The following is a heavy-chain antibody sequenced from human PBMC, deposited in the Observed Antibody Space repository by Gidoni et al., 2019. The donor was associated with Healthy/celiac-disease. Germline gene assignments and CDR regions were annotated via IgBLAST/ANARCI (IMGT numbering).Heavy chain of an antibody. V-gene: IGHV1-2*02. D-gene: IGHD3-3*01. J-gene: IGHJ6*02. Sequence: QVQLVQSGAEVKKPGASVKVSCKASGYTFTGYYMHWVRQAPGQGLEWMGWINPNSGGTNYAQKFQGRVTMTRDTSISTAYMELSRLRSDDTAVYYCARDAVITIFGPVGYYYGMDVWGQGTTVTVSS. CDR1: GYTFTGYY. CDR2: INPNSGGT. CDR3: ARDAVITIFGPVGYYYGMDV.